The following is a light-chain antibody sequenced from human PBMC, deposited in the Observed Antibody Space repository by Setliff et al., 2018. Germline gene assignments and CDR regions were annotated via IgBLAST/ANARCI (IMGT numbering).Light chain of an antibody. J-gene: IGLJ2*01. CDR3: CSYAGSYTLV. V-gene: IGLV2-11*01. CDR2: DVS. Sequence: ALAQPRSVSGSPGQSVTISCTGTSSDVGTYNYVSWYQQHPGKVPKLMIYDVSKRPSGVPDRFSASKSGNTASLTISGLQAEDEADYYCCSYAGSYTLVFGGGTKVTVL. CDR1: SSDVGTYNY.